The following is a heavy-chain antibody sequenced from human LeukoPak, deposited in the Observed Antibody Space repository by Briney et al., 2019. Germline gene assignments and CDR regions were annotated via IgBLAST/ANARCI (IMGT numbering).Heavy chain of an antibody. J-gene: IGHJ6*02. D-gene: IGHD3-10*01. CDR2: IRWNSGSI. CDR3: AKGKGLSYYGSGSLSRGGMDV. Sequence: PGRSLRLSCAASGFTFDDYAMHWVRQAPGKGLEWVSGIRWNSGSIGYADSVKGRFTISRDNAKNSLYLQMNNLRAEHTTMYYCAKGKGLSYYGSGSLSRGGMDVWGQGTTVTVSS. CDR1: GFTFDDYA. V-gene: IGHV3-9*01.